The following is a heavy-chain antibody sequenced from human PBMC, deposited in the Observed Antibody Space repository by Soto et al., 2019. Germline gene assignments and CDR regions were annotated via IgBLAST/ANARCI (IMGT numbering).Heavy chain of an antibody. CDR3: AREAVVVVAATRRYYYGMDV. D-gene: IGHD2-15*01. CDR2: IWYDGSNK. J-gene: IGHJ6*02. Sequence: GGSLRLSCAASGFTFSSYGMHWVRQAPGKGLEWVAVIWYDGSNKYYADSVKGRFTISRDNSKNTLYLQMNSLRAEDTAVYYCAREAVVVVAATRRYYYGMDVWGQGTTVTVSS. CDR1: GFTFSSYG. V-gene: IGHV3-33*01.